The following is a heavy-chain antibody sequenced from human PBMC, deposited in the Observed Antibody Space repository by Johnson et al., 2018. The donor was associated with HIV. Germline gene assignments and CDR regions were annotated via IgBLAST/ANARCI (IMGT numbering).Heavy chain of an antibody. V-gene: IGHV3-66*03. CDR2: IYSGGST. CDR1: GFTVSSNY. Sequence: EVQLVESGGGLIQPGGSLRLSCAASGFTVSSNYMSWVRQAPGKGLEWVSLIYSGGSTYYADSVKGRFTISRDNSKNTLYLQMNSLRAEDTAVYYCARGSYYDSSGDAFDIWGQGTMVTVSS. CDR3: ARGSYYDSSGDAFDI. J-gene: IGHJ3*02. D-gene: IGHD3-22*01.